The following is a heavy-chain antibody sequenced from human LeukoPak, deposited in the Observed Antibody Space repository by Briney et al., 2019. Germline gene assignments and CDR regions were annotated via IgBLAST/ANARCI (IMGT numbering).Heavy chain of an antibody. Sequence: PSGTLSLTCAVSGGSISSSNWWSWVRQPPGKGLEWIGEIYHSGSTNYNPSLKSRVTISVDKSKNQFSLKLSSVTAADTAVYYCARDSVLLWFGELSHPGAFDIWGQGTMVTVSS. V-gene: IGHV4-4*02. CDR1: GGSISSSNW. CDR2: IYHSGST. J-gene: IGHJ3*02. CDR3: ARDSVLLWFGELSHPGAFDI. D-gene: IGHD3-10*01.